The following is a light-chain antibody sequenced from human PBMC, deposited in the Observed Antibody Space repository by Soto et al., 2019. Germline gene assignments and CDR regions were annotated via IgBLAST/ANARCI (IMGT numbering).Light chain of an antibody. CDR2: GAS. CDR3: QHYGRTPLYT. J-gene: IGKJ2*01. V-gene: IGKV3-20*01. Sequence: EIVLTQSPGTLSLSPGERATLSCRAIQSVTSSYLAWYQQKPGQAPRLLISGASSRATGIPDRFSGSGSGTDFTLTISRLEPEDFAVYYCQHYGRTPLYTFGQGTKLEIK. CDR1: QSVTSSY.